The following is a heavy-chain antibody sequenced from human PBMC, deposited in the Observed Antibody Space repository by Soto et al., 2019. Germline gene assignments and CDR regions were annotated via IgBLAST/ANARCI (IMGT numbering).Heavy chain of an antibody. Sequence: EVQLLQSGGGLVQPGGSLRLSCVGSGFSFRTYAMSWVRQAPGKGLEWVAGITGTGSSADYADSVKGRFTISRDNSENTLYLHVKNLRADDAAVFYCAKDYWGAASLRFDYWGQGTLVTVSS. V-gene: IGHV3-23*01. CDR1: GFSFRTYA. CDR3: AKDYWGAASLRFDY. D-gene: IGHD7-27*01. CDR2: ITGTGSSA. J-gene: IGHJ4*02.